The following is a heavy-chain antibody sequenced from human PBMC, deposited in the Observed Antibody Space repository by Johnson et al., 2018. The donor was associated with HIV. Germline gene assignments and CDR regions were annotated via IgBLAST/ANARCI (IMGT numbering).Heavy chain of an antibody. CDR3: ARDLVDAVIVVFGAFDI. D-gene: IGHD3-22*01. Sequence: QLVESVGGLVKPGGSLRLSCAASGFTFSDYYMSWIRQAPGKGLEWVSVIYSGGSTGYADSVKGRFTISRDNAKNSLYLQMNSLRAEDTALYYCARDLVDAVIVVFGAFDIWGQGTMVTVSS. J-gene: IGHJ3*02. V-gene: IGHV3-11*05. CDR2: VIYSGGST. CDR1: GFTFSDYY.